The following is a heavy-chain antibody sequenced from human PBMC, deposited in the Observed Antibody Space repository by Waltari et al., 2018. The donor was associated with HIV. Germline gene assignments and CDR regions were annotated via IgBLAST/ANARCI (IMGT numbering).Heavy chain of an antibody. J-gene: IGHJ5*02. D-gene: IGHD3-3*01. CDR2: IYYSGST. CDR1: GGSISSSSYY. Sequence: QLQLQESGPGLVKPSETLSLTCTVSGGSISSSSYYWGWIRQPPGKGLDWIVSIYYSGSTYYNPSLKSRVTISVDTSKNQFSLKLSSVTAADTAVYYCARRVLYGFWSGYPETHWFDPWGQGTLVTVSS. V-gene: IGHV4-39*01. CDR3: ARRVLYGFWSGYPETHWFDP.